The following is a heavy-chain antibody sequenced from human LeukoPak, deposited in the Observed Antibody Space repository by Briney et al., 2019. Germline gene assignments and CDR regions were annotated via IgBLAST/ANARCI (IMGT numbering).Heavy chain of an antibody. CDR3: ASRSSSYYYYYGMDV. CDR1: GGSISSGGYS. D-gene: IGHD6-6*01. J-gene: IGHJ6*02. V-gene: IGHV4-30-2*01. CDR2: IYHSGST. Sequence: SETLSLTCAVSGGSISSGGYSWSWIRQPPEKGLEWIGYIYHSGSTYYNPSLKSRVTISVDRSKNQFSLKLSSVTAADTAVYYCASRSSSYYYYYGMDVWGQGTTVTVSS.